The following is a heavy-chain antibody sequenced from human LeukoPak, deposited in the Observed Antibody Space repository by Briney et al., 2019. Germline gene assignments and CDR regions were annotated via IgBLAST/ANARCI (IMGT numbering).Heavy chain of an antibody. V-gene: IGHV1-18*01. J-gene: IGHJ6*03. CDR3: ARYVLGGPVVRYFDWLLDYYYMDV. Sequence: ASVTVSCKASGYTFTGYGISWVRQAPGQGLEWTGWISAYSGNTNYAQKLQGRVTMTTDTSTRTAYMELRSLRSDDTAVYYCARYVLGGPVVRYFDWLLDYYYMDVWGKGTTVTVSS. D-gene: IGHD3-9*01. CDR1: GYTFTGYG. CDR2: ISAYSGNT.